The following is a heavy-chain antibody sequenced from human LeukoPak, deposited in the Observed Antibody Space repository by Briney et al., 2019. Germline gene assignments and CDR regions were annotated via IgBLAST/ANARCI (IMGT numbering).Heavy chain of an antibody. Sequence: PSETLSLTCTVSGGSISSSSYYWGWIRQPPGKGLEWIGSIYYSGSTYYNPSLKSRVTISVDTSKNQFSLKLSSVTAADTAVYYCARGNTIFGVDDYFDYWGQGTLVTVSS. J-gene: IGHJ4*02. D-gene: IGHD3-3*01. CDR2: IYYSGST. CDR3: ARGNTIFGVDDYFDY. CDR1: GGSISSSSYY. V-gene: IGHV4-39*07.